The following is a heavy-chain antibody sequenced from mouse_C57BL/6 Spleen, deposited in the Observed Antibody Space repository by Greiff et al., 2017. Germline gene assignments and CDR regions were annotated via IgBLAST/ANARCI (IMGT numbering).Heavy chain of an antibody. Sequence: QVQLQQPGAELVKPGASVKLSCKASGYTFTSYWMQWVKQRPGQGLEWIGEIDPSDSYTKYNHKFKGKATLTVYTSSSTAYRQLSSLTSEDSAVYYGARRPGYRYNTRGWYFDVWGTGTTVTVSS. CDR2: IDPSDSYT. D-gene: IGHD2-14*01. V-gene: IGHV1-50*01. CDR1: GYTFTSYW. J-gene: IGHJ1*03. CDR3: ARRPGYRYNTRGWYFDV.